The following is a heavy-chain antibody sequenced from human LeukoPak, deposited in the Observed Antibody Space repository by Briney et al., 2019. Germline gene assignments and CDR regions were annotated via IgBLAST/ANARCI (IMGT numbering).Heavy chain of an antibody. CDR1: GYTFTSYG. CDR3: ARAVAGYCSSTSCYTGTNFDY. V-gene: IGHV1-69*13. J-gene: IGHJ4*02. D-gene: IGHD2-2*02. Sequence: ASVKVSCKASGYTFTSYGISWVRQAPGQGLEWMGGIIPIFGTANYAQKFQGRVTITADESTSTAYMELSSLRSEGTAVYYCARAVAGYCSSTSCYTGTNFDYWGQGTLVTVSS. CDR2: IIPIFGTA.